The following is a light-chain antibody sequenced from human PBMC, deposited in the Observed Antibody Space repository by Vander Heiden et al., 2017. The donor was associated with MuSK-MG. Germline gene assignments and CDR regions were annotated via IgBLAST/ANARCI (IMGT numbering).Light chain of an antibody. CDR2: GAF. V-gene: IGKV3-15*01. J-gene: IGKJ1*01. Sequence: EIVVTQSPATLSVSPGESATLSCRASQSVGRNLAWYQQKPGQAPRLLIYGAFTRGTGIPARFNGSGSGTEFTLTISSLESEDFAVYYCHQDNNWPPMFGQGTKVEIK. CDR1: QSVGRN. CDR3: HQDNNWPPM.